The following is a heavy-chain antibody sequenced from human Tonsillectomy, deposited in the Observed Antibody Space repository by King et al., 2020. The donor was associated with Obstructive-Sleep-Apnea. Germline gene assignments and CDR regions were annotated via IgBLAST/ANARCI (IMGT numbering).Heavy chain of an antibody. CDR3: ARGRSSSWYGEERTEDVDY. CDR2: IYYSGST. Sequence: PLQESGPGLVKPSQTLSLTCTVSGGSISSGDYYWSWIRQPPGKGLEWIGYIYYSGSTYYNPSLKSRVTISVDTSKNQFSLKLSSVTAADTAVYYCARGRSSSWYGEERTEDVDYWGQGTLVTVSS. D-gene: IGHD6-13*01. CDR1: GGSISSGDYY. V-gene: IGHV4-30-4*01. J-gene: IGHJ4*02.